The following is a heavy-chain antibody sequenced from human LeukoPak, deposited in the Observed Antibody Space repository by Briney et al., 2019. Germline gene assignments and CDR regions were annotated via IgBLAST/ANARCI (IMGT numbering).Heavy chain of an antibody. D-gene: IGHD1-1*01. CDR2: ISGGGGAT. CDR3: AKDRRGNAPRGAFDI. J-gene: IGHJ3*02. V-gene: IGHV3-23*01. Sequence: GGSLRLSCAASGFTVNNNYMTWVRQAPGKGLEWVSAISGGGGATFYADSVKGRFTISRDNSENTLYLQMNGLRAEDTAVYYCAKDRRGNAPRGAFDIWGQGTMVTVSS. CDR1: GFTVNNNY.